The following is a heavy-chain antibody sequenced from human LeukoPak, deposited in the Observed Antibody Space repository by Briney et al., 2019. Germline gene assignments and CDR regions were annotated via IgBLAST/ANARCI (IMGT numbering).Heavy chain of an antibody. V-gene: IGHV3-7*03. CDR3: AKDKCSSTSCYGNWFDP. CDR2: IKGDGSEK. J-gene: IGHJ5*02. D-gene: IGHD2-2*01. CDR1: GFTFSTCW. Sequence: PGGSLRLSCAASGFTFSTCWMSWVRQAPGKGLEWVANIKGDGSEKNYVDSVKGRFTISRDNSKNTLYLQMNSLRAEDTAVYYCAKDKCSSTSCYGNWFDPWGQGTLVTVSS.